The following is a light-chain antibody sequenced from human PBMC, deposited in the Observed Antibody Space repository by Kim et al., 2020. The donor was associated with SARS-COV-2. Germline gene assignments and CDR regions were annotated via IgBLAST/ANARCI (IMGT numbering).Light chain of an antibody. J-gene: IGLJ1*01. CDR3: QAWDSSTKV. CDR1: KLGDKY. Sequence: VSPGQTASITCSGDKLGDKYVCWYQQKPGQSPVLVIYQDNKRPSGIPERFSGSNSGNTATLTISGTQAMDEADYYCQAWDSSTKVFGTGTKVTVL. CDR2: QDN. V-gene: IGLV3-1*01.